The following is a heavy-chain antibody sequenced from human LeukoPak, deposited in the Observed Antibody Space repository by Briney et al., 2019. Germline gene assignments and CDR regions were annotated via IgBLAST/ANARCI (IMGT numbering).Heavy chain of an antibody. V-gene: IGHV3-48*03. J-gene: IGHJ4*02. Sequence: PGGSLRLSCAASGFTFSSYEMIWVRQAPGKGLEWVSYTSSGGTTIYYADSVKGRFTISRDNAKNSLYLQVNSLRAEDTALYYCARLYGYSFDYWGQGTLVTVSS. CDR3: ARLYGYSFDY. D-gene: IGHD4-17*01. CDR1: GFTFSSYE. CDR2: TSSGGTTI.